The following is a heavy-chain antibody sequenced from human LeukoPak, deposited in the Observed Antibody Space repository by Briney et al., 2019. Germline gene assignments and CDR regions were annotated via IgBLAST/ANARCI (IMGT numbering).Heavy chain of an antibody. J-gene: IGHJ4*02. CDR1: GVTFSNYA. Sequence: GGSLRLSCAASGVTFSNYALHWVRQAPGKGLEWVAVISYDGSNKYYADSVKGRFTISRDNSKNTLYLQMNSLRAEDTAVYYCAKGLSSGYSGSDYWGQGTLVTVSS. CDR3: AKGLSSGYSGSDY. CDR2: ISYDGSNK. D-gene: IGHD3-22*01. V-gene: IGHV3-30*04.